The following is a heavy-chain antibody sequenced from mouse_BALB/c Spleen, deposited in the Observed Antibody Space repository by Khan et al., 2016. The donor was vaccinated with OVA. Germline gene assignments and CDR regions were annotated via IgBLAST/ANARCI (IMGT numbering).Heavy chain of an antibody. CDR3: ARGYYAPAWCAY. CDR1: GYTFTSYW. V-gene: IGHV1-7*01. D-gene: IGHD2-1*01. CDR2: INPSTGYT. Sequence: QVQLKQSGAELAKPGASVKMSCKASGYTFTSYWMHWVKQRPGQGLEWIGYINPSTGYTEYNQKFKDKATLTADKSSSTAYMQLSSLTSEDSAVYYCARGYYAPAWCAYWGQGTLVTVSA. J-gene: IGHJ3*01.